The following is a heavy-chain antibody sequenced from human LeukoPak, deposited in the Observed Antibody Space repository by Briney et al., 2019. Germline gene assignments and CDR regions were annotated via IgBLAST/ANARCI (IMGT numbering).Heavy chain of an antibody. CDR2: INPNSGGT. D-gene: IGHD5-18*01. Sequence: ASVKVSCKASGYTFTGYYMHWVRQAPGQGLERMGWINPNSGGTNYAQKFQGRVTMTRDTSISTAYMELSRLRSDDTAVYYCARVMDTAMVLNYWGQGTLVTVSS. CDR1: GYTFTGYY. CDR3: ARVMDTAMVLNY. J-gene: IGHJ4*02. V-gene: IGHV1-2*02.